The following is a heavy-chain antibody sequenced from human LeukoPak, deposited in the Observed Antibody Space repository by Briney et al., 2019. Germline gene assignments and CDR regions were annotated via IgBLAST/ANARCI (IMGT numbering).Heavy chain of an antibody. CDR3: ARHPVTVVTHFDY. CDR2: IYPGDSDT. J-gene: IGHJ4*02. CDR1: GYSFTSNW. D-gene: IGHD2-21*02. Sequence: GESLKISCKGSGYSFTSNWIGWVRQMPGKGLEWMGIIYPGDSDTRYSPSFQGQVTISADKSISTAYLQWSSLKASDTAMYYCARHPVTVVTHFDYWGQGTLVTVSS. V-gene: IGHV5-51*01.